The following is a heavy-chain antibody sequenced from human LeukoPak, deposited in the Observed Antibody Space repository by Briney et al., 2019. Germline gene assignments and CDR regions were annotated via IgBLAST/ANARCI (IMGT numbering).Heavy chain of an antibody. Sequence: PGGPLRLSCAASGFTVSSNYMSWVRQAPGKGLEWVSVIYSGGSTYYADSVKGRFTVSRDNSKNTLYLQMNSLRAEDTAVYYCTAMAPQFDYWGQGTLVTVSS. CDR1: GFTVSSNY. CDR2: IYSGGST. J-gene: IGHJ4*02. CDR3: TAMAPQFDY. D-gene: IGHD5-18*01. V-gene: IGHV3-53*01.